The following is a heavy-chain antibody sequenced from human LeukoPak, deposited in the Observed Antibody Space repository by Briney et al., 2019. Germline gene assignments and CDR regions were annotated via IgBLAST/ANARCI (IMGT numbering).Heavy chain of an antibody. CDR3: AKSYYCIS. CDR2: FSGSGGST. V-gene: IGHV3-23*01. CDR1: GFTFSSYA. D-gene: IGHD3-10*01. J-gene: IGHJ5*02. Sequence: PGGSLRLSCAASGFTFSSYAMSWVRQAPGKGLECISGFSGSGGSTYYADSVKGRFTISRDNSKNTLYLQMNSLRAEDTAVYYCAKSYYCISWGQGTLVTVSS.